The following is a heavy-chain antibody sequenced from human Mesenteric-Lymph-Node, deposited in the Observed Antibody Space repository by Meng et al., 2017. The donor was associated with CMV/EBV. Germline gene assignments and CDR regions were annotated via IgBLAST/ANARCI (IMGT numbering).Heavy chain of an antibody. Sequence: LSLTCAASGFTVSSNYMSWVRQAPGKGLEWVSVIYSGGSTYYADSVKGRFTISRDNSKNTLYLQMNSLRAEDTAVYYCARFSRDFDWFDLWGRGTLVTVSS. CDR1: GFTVSSNY. D-gene: IGHD3-9*01. CDR3: ARFSRDFDWFDL. V-gene: IGHV3-53*01. CDR2: IYSGGST. J-gene: IGHJ2*01.